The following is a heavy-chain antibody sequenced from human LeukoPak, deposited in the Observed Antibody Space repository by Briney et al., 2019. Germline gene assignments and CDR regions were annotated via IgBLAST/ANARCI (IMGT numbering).Heavy chain of an antibody. D-gene: IGHD5-24*01. CDR3: ASSVLQRWLQPDAFDI. Sequence: PSETLSLTCTVSGGSISSGGYYWSWIRQHPGKGLEWIGYIYYSGSTYYNPSLKSRVTISVDTSKNQFSLKLSSVTAADTAVYYRASSVLQRWLQPDAFDIWGQGTMVTVSS. J-gene: IGHJ3*02. CDR2: IYYSGST. V-gene: IGHV4-31*03. CDR1: GGSISSGGYY.